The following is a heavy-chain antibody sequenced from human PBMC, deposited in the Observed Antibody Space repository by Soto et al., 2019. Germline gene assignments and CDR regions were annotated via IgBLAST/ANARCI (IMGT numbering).Heavy chain of an antibody. CDR3: ANGLMDYYFWSGSRVPLDY. D-gene: IGHD3-3*01. V-gene: IGHV3-23*01. CDR1: GFTVSSYA. J-gene: IGHJ4*02. CDR2: IIGSGGST. Sequence: EVQLLESGGGLVQPGGSLRLSCAASGFTVSSYAMSWVRQAPGKGLEWVSAIIGSGGSTYYADSVKGRFTISRDNSKNTLYLQMTSLRVEDTAVYYCANGLMDYYFWSGSRVPLDYWGQGTLVTVSS.